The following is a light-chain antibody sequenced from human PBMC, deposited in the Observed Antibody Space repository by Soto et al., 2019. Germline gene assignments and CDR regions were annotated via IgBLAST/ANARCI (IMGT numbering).Light chain of an antibody. CDR2: DAS. CDR3: QQCRNWPLT. V-gene: IGKV3-15*01. Sequence: IVMTQSPATLSVSPGEGATLSCKASQNVYNNLAWYQQRPGQPPRLLIYDASTRATGISARFSGSGYGTEFTLTISSLQSEDFAAYFCQQCRNWPLTFGGGTKVDI. CDR1: QNVYNN. J-gene: IGKJ4*01.